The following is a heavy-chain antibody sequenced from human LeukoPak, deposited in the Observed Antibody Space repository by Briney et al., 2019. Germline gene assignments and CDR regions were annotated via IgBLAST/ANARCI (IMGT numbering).Heavy chain of an antibody. CDR2: IKQDGSEK. J-gene: IGHJ4*02. CDR3: AREAGGGYSYGYVD. CDR1: GFTFSSYW. V-gene: IGHV3-7*01. D-gene: IGHD5-18*01. Sequence: PGGSLRLSCAASGFTFSSYWMSWVRQAPGKGLEWVANIKQDGSEKYYVDSVKGRFTICRDNAKNTLYLQMNSLRAEDTAVYYCAREAGGGYSYGYVDWGQGILVTVSS.